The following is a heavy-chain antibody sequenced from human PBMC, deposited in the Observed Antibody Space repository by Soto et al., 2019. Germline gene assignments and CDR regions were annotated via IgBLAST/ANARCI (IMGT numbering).Heavy chain of an antibody. CDR3: ARVGGNSYDYIWGSYPTRAFDI. CDR1: GFTFSDYY. Sequence: GGSLRLSCAASGFTFSDYYMSWIRQAPGKGLEWVSYISSSGSTIYYADSVKGRFTISRDNAKNSLYLQMNSLRAEDTAVYYCARVGGNSYDYIWGSYPTRAFDIWGQGTMVTVSS. V-gene: IGHV3-11*01. J-gene: IGHJ3*02. D-gene: IGHD3-16*01. CDR2: ISSSGSTI.